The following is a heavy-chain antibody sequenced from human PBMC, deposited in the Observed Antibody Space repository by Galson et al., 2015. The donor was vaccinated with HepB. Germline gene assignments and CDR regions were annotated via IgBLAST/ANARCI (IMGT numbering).Heavy chain of an antibody. CDR3: AREYHGSSNY. CDR2: ISSSSSYI. V-gene: IGHV3-21*01. Sequence: SLGLSCAASGFTFRSYSMNWVRPGPGEGVGWGSSISSSSSYIYYADSVKGRFTISRDNAKNSLYLQMNSLRAEDTAVYYCAREYHGSSNYWGQGTLVTVSS. J-gene: IGHJ4*02. D-gene: IGHD6-13*01. CDR1: GFTFRSYS.